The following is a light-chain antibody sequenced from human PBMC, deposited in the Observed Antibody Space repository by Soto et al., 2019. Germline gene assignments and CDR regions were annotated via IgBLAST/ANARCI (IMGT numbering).Light chain of an antibody. J-gene: IGLJ3*02. V-gene: IGLV2-8*01. CDR2: EVT. CDR1: SSDVGAYNY. CDR3: TSYVGNDIWV. Sequence: QSALTQPPSASGSPGQSVTISCTGTSSDVGAYNYVSWYQQYPGKAPKLMSYEVTKRPSGVPDRFSGSKSGNTASLTVSGLQAEDEADYYCTSYVGNDIWVFGGGTKLTVL.